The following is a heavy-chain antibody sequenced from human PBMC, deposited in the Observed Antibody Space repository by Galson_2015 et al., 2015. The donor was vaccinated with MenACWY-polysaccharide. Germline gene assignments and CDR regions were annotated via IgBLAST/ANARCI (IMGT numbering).Heavy chain of an antibody. Sequence: SVKVSCKASGYTFTNYDINWVRQAPGQGLEWMAWMNPNSSNSGYAQKFHGRVTLTKDTSINTAYLELSSLRSEDTAMYYCARTFGDFDYWGQGTLVTVSS. V-gene: IGHV1-8*01. CDR3: ARTFGDFDY. CDR1: GYTFTNYD. J-gene: IGHJ4*02. D-gene: IGHD3-10*01. CDR2: MNPNSSNS.